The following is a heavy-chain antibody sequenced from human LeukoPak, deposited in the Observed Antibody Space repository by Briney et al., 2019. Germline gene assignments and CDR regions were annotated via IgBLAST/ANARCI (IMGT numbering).Heavy chain of an antibody. D-gene: IGHD3-9*01. CDR2: IKQDGSEK. J-gene: IGHJ3*02. V-gene: IGHV3-7*01. CDR1: GFTLRSYW. Sequence: PGGSLRLSCAGSGFTLRSYWMHWVRQAPGKGLEWVANIKQDGSEKYYVDSVKGRFTISRDNANDSVYLQMNSLRAEDTAVYYCARRYFDWFLGAGGSLDIWGQGTMVTVSS. CDR3: ARRYFDWFLGAGGSLDI.